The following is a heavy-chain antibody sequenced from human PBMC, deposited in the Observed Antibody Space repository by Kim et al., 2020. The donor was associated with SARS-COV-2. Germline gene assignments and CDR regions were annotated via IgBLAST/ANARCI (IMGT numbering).Heavy chain of an antibody. CDR1: GFTFSSFA. J-gene: IGHJ4*02. CDR2: IPGGGGESRT. Sequence: GGSLRLSCVASGFTFSSFALSWVRQAPEKGLEWVSAIPGGGGESRTHYADSVKGRFSISRDNSKNTLYLQMNSLRAEDTAVYYCAKGTGPYGSGSYYNEGRYYFDKWGQGTLVTVSS. D-gene: IGHD3-10*01. CDR3: AKGTGPYGSGSYYNEGRYYFDK. V-gene: IGHV3-23*01.